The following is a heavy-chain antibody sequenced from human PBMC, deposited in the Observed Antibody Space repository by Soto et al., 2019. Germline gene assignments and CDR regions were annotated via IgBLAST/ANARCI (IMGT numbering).Heavy chain of an antibody. CDR3: AKDGVPTSRSERGTGGY. V-gene: IGHV3-23*01. CDR2: ISGSGGST. Sequence: EVQLLESGGGLVQPGGSLRLTCAASGFTFSIYAMSWVRQAPGKGLEWVSAISGSGGSTYYADSVKGRFTISRDNSKNTLYLQMNSLRAEDTAVYYCAKDGVPTSRSERGTGGYCGQGTLVTVSS. J-gene: IGHJ4*02. CDR1: GFTFSIYA. D-gene: IGHD3-16*01.